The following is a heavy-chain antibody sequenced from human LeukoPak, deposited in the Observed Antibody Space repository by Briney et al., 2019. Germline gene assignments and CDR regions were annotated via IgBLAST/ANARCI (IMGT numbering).Heavy chain of an antibody. CDR1: GGSISSSY. CDR3: ARDMGGGWFDP. D-gene: IGHD1-26*01. CDR2: ISTSGTT. Sequence: SETLSLTCSTSGGSISSSYWNWIRRPAGKGLEWIGRISTSGTTNYSPSLKGRLTMSIDTSKKQFSLNLRSVTAADTAMYYCARDMGGGWFDPWGQGALVTVSS. J-gene: IGHJ5*02. V-gene: IGHV4-4*07.